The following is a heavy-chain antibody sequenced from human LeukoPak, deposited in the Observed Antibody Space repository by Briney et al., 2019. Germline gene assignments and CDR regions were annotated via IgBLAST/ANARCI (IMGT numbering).Heavy chain of an antibody. CDR3: AKDLIAAAGTYYYYYYMVV. D-gene: IGHD6-13*01. J-gene: IGHJ6*03. CDR2: IRYDGSNK. Sequence: PGGSLRLSCAASGFTFSSYGMHWVRQAPGKGLEWVAFIRYDGSNKYYADSVKGRFTISRDNSKNTLYLQMNSLRAEDTAVYYCAKDLIAAAGTYYYYYYMVVWGKGTTVTVSS. V-gene: IGHV3-30*02. CDR1: GFTFSSYG.